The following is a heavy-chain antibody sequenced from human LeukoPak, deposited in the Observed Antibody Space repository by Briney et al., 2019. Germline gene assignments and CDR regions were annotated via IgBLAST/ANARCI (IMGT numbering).Heavy chain of an antibody. CDR3: ASTRYCSSTSCYYYYYGMDV. Sequence: GGSLRLSCAASGFTFSSYAMHWVRQAPGKGLEWVAVISYDGSNKYYADSVKGRFTISRDNSKNPLYLQMNSLRAEDTAVYYCASTRYCSSTSCYYYYYGMDVWGQGTTVTVSS. J-gene: IGHJ6*02. D-gene: IGHD2-2*01. CDR2: ISYDGSNK. CDR1: GFTFSSYA. V-gene: IGHV3-30-3*01.